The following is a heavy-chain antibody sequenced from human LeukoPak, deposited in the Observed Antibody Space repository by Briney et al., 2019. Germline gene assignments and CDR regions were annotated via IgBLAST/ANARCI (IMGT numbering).Heavy chain of an antibody. CDR2: IYPGDSDT. J-gene: IGHJ4*02. V-gene: IGHV5-51*01. Sequence: GESLKISCKGSGYSFTSYWIGWVRPMPGKGLEWMGIIYPGDSDTRYSPSFQGQVTISADKSISTAYLQWSSLKASDTAMYYCARGGGSYCAFCYFDYWGQGTLVTVSS. D-gene: IGHD1-26*01. CDR1: GYSFTSYW. CDR3: ARGGGSYCAFCYFDY.